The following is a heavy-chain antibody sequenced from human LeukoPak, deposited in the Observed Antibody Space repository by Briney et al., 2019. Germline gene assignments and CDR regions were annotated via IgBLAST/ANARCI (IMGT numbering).Heavy chain of an antibody. CDR1: GFTFSSYE. Sequence: GKSLRLSCAASGFTFSSYEMNWVRQAPGKGLEWVSYISSSGSTIYYADSVKGRFTISRDNAKNSLYLQMNSLRAEDTAVYYCAREDILTGYFIDYWGQGTLVTVSS. CDR3: AREDILTGYFIDY. CDR2: ISSSGSTI. D-gene: IGHD3-9*01. V-gene: IGHV3-48*03. J-gene: IGHJ4*02.